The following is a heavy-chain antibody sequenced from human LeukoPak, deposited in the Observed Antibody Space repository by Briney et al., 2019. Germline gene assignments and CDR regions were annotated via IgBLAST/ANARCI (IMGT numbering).Heavy chain of an antibody. Sequence: ASVKVSSKASGGTFHNYPISWVRQAPGQGLEWMGGIIPIFGTTNYAPKFQGRVTFTADESTSTVYMELSSLRSEDTAVYYCARVGGGSSTWYGWFDPWGQGTLVTVSS. D-gene: IGHD6-13*01. CDR3: ARVGGGSSTWYGWFDP. CDR1: GGTFHNYP. J-gene: IGHJ5*02. CDR2: IIPIFGTT. V-gene: IGHV1-69*13.